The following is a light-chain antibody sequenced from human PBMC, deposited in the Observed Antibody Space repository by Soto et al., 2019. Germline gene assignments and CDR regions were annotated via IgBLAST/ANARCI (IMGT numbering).Light chain of an antibody. CDR2: GVS. CDR3: QQYDSTPGFT. CDR1: QSVSSK. Sequence: EMVMTPSPATLSVSQGERATLSCRASQSVSSKLAWYQQKPGQAPRLLIYGVSRRASGIPDRFSGSGSEADFTLTISRLEPEDSGVYYCQQYDSTPGFTFGGGTKVDIK. J-gene: IGKJ4*01. V-gene: IGKV3D-15*01.